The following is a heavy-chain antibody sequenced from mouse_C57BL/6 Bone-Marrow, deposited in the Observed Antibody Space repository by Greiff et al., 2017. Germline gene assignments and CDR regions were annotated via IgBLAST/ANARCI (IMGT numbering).Heavy chain of an antibody. Sequence: QVQLQQPGAELVMPGASVKLSCKASGYTFTSYWMHWVKQRPGQGLEWIGEIDPSVSYTNYNQKFKGKSTLTVDKSSSTAYMQLSSLTSEDSAVYYCARGGYYAMDYWGRGTSVTVSS. CDR1: GYTFTSYW. CDR3: ARGGYYAMDY. CDR2: IDPSVSYT. V-gene: IGHV1-69*01. J-gene: IGHJ4*01.